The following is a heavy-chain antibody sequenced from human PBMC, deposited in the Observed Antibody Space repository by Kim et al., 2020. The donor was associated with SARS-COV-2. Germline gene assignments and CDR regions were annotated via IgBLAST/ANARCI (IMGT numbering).Heavy chain of an antibody. D-gene: IGHD1-1*01. V-gene: IGHV3-30*01. CDR3: ARDLAGTGEGGGGY. J-gene: IGHJ4*02. Sequence: ADSVQGRFTISRDNAKNTLYLQMNSLRAEDAAVYYCARDLAGTGEGGGGYWGQGTLVTVSS.